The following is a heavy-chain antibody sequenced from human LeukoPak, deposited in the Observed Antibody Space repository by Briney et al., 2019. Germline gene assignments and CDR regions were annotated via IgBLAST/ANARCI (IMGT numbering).Heavy chain of an antibody. CDR2: IEPAGSAT. Sequence: PGGSLRLSCGASGFAFSSYWMTWLRQALGKGLEFVANIEPAGSATYYVDSVKGRFTISRDNTKNLLYLQMNSLTAEDSAVYHCGRFGYVSAVDPWGQGALVTVSS. CDR3: GRFGYVSAVDP. CDR1: GFAFSSYW. D-gene: IGHD2-15*01. V-gene: IGHV3-7*01. J-gene: IGHJ5*02.